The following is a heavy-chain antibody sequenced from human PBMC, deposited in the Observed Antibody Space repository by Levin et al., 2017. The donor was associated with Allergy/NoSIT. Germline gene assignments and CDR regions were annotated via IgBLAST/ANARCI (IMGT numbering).Heavy chain of an antibody. CDR1: GGTFSSYA. D-gene: IGHD3-10*01. CDR3: ARDHGAYGSIPSRFDY. J-gene: IGHJ4*02. V-gene: IGHV1-69*13. CDR2: IIPIFGTA. Sequence: VASVKVSCKASGGTFSSYAISWVRQAPGQGLEWMGGIIPIFGTANYAQKFQGRVTITADESTSTAYMELSSLRSEDTAVYYCARDHGAYGSIPSRFDYWGQGTLVTVSS.